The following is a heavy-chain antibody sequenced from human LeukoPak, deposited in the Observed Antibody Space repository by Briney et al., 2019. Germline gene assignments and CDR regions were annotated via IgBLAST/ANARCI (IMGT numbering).Heavy chain of an antibody. Sequence: SETLSLTCAVYGGSFSGYYWSWIRQPPGKGLEWIGEINHSGSTNYNPSLKSRVTISVDTSKNQFSLKLSSVTAADTAVYYCARSTSDSRIAAAGNDYWGQGTLVTVSS. CDR1: GGSFSGYY. D-gene: IGHD6-13*01. CDR3: ARSTSDSRIAAAGNDY. CDR2: INHSGST. J-gene: IGHJ4*02. V-gene: IGHV4-34*01.